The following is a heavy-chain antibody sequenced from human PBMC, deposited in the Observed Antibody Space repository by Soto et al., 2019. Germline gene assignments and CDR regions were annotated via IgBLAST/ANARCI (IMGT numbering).Heavy chain of an antibody. V-gene: IGHV3-7*03. CDR2: IIQDGSEK. D-gene: IGHD5-12*01. Sequence: PGGSLRLSCAASGFTFSSYWMSWVRQAPGKGLEWVANIIQDGSEKHYVDSVKGRFTISRDNAKNSLYLQMNSLRAKDTAVYYCASATLLPYDWLDSWGQGTLVTVSS. CDR1: GFTFSSYW. J-gene: IGHJ4*02. CDR3: ASATLLPYDWLDS.